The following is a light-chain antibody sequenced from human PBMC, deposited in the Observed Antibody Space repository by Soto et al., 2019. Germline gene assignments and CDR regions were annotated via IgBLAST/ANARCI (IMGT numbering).Light chain of an antibody. CDR3: CSYAGRYTYV. CDR1: SSDVGGYNY. V-gene: IGLV2-11*01. Sequence: QSALTQPRSVSWSPGQSVAISCTGTSSDVGGYNYVSWYQQHPGKAPKVMIFDVNKRPSGVPDRFSGSKSGNTASLTISGLQAEDEADYYCCSYAGRYTYVFGTGTKVTVL. J-gene: IGLJ1*01. CDR2: DVN.